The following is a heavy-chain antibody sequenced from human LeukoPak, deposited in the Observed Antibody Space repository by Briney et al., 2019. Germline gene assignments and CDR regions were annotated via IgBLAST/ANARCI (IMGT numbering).Heavy chain of an antibody. Sequence: GGSLRLSCAASGFTFSSYWMSWVRQAPGKGLEWVANIKQDGSEKYYVDSVKGRFTISRDKAKNSLYLQMNSLRAEDTAVYYCARDPPYYYDSSGFWGQGTLVTVSS. J-gene: IGHJ4*02. CDR2: IKQDGSEK. V-gene: IGHV3-7*01. CDR1: GFTFSSYW. CDR3: ARDPPYYYDSSGF. D-gene: IGHD3-22*01.